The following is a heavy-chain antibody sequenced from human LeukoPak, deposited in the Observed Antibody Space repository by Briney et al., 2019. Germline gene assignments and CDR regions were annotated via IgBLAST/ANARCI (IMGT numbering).Heavy chain of an antibody. CDR1: GYTFTSYG. Sequence: GASVKVSCKASGYTFTSYGISWVRQAPGQGLEWMGWISAYNGNTNYAQKLQGRVTMTTDTSTSTAYMELRSLRSDDTAVYYCARAAPDGYSNYYNWFDPWGQGTLVTVSS. CDR2: ISAYNGNT. CDR3: ARAAPDGYSNYYNWFDP. J-gene: IGHJ5*02. D-gene: IGHD4-11*01. V-gene: IGHV1-18*01.